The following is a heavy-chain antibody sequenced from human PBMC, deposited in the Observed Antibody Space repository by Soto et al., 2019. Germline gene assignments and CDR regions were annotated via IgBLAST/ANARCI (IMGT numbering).Heavy chain of an antibody. J-gene: IGHJ6*02. Sequence: QMQLQESGPGLVKPSETLSLTCVVSGGSITGSDWWTWVRQSPEKWLEWIGEIFHSGNTNYSPSLKGRFTVSLNTSANHFSVNVHSVTAADTAIYYCSNRPFFEWSPYYGLDVWGPGTTVIVSS. CDR2: IFHSGNT. V-gene: IGHV4-4*02. CDR1: GGSITGSDW. CDR3: SNRPFFEWSPYYGLDV. D-gene: IGHD3-3*01.